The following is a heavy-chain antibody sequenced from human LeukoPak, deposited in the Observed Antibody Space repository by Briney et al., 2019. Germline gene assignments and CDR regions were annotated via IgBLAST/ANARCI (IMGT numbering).Heavy chain of an antibody. V-gene: IGHV1-18*01. CDR1: GYTFTSYG. Sequence: ASVKVSCKASGYTFTSYGISWLRQAPGQGLEWMGWINPSNGNTNYSQKLQGRVTMTTDTSTSTAYMELRSLRADDTAVYYCARGPVGGPDNWFDPWGQGTLVTVSS. CDR3: ARGPVGGPDNWFDP. D-gene: IGHD4-23*01. CDR2: INPSNGNT. J-gene: IGHJ5*02.